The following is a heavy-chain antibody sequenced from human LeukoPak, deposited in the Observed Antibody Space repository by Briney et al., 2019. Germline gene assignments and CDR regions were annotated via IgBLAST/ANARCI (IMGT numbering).Heavy chain of an antibody. V-gene: IGHV4-39*07. J-gene: IGHJ5*02. CDR1: GGSIGSGTCY. CDR3: ARVGNPLVTVFAWFDP. Sequence: TSETLSLTCTVSGGSIGSGTCYWGWIRQSPGKGLEWIGSIYYSGSTNYNPSLKSRVTISVDTSKNQFSLKLSSVTAADTAVYYCARVGNPLVTVFAWFDPWGQGTLVTVSS. D-gene: IGHD3-3*01. CDR2: IYYSGST.